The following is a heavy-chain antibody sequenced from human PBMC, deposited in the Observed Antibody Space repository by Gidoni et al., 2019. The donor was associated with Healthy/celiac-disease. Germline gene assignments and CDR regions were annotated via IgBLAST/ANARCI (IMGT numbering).Heavy chain of an antibody. D-gene: IGHD4-4*01. CDR2: IYTSGST. V-gene: IGHV4-61*02. J-gene: IGHJ3*02. CDR3: ASYDYSKGTDAFDI. Sequence: QVQLQESGPGLVKPSQTLSLTCTVSGGSISSGSYYWSWIRQPAGKGLEWFGRIYTSGSTNYNPSLKSRVPISVDTSKNQFSLKLSSVTAADTAVYYCASYDYSKGTDAFDIWGQGTMVTVSS. CDR1: GGSISSGSYY.